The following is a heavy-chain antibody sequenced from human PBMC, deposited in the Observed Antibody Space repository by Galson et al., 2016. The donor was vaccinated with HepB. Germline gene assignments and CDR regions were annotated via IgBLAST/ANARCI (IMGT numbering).Heavy chain of an antibody. V-gene: IGHV3-30*03. CDR3: STLAATGAFDI. Sequence: SLRLSCAASGFTFSNYGMHWVRQAPGKGLEWVAVMSYDGNKKYYADSAKGRFTISRDVSKTTLSLQMNSLRPEDTAVYYCSTLAATGAFDIWGQGTMVTVSS. J-gene: IGHJ3*02. D-gene: IGHD2-15*01. CDR1: GFTFSNYG. CDR2: MSYDGNKK.